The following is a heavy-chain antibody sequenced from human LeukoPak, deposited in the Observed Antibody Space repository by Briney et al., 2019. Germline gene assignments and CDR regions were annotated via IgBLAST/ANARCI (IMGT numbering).Heavy chain of an antibody. Sequence: SETLSLTCTVPGGSISSYYWSWIRQPPGKGLEWIGYIYYSGSTNYNPSLKSRVTISVDTSKNQFSLKLSSVTAADTAVYYCARVNIAVAGYYYYYYMDVWGKGTTVTISS. CDR1: GGSISSYY. CDR3: ARVNIAVAGYYYYYYMDV. CDR2: IYYSGST. J-gene: IGHJ6*03. D-gene: IGHD6-19*01. V-gene: IGHV4-59*01.